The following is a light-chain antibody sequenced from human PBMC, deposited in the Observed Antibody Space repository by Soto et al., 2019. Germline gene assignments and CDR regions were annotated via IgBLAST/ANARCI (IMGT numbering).Light chain of an antibody. CDR2: EVS. CDR1: SSDVGGYDY. Sequence: QSALTQPASASGSPGQSITISCTGTSSDVGGYDYVSWYQQLPDKAPKLMLYEVSNRPSGVSSRFSGSKSGNTASLTISGLQAEDEADYYCSSFTSSDTLVFGTGTKVTVL. CDR3: SSFTSSDTLV. V-gene: IGLV2-14*01. J-gene: IGLJ1*01.